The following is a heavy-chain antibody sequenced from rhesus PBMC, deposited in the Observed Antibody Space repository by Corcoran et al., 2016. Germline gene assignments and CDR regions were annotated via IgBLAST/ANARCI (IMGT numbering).Heavy chain of an antibody. CDR3: TRIAVAGPFDY. J-gene: IGHJ4*01. CDR2: ISYTSKTI. Sequence: EVQLVESGGGLVQPGGSLRLSCAASGFTFSSYDMSWVRQAPGKGLEWVSYISYTSKTIYYADSGKGRFTIARDNAKNSLFLQMSSLRAEDTAVYYCTRIAVAGPFDYWGQGVLVTVSS. V-gene: IGHV3-136*01. D-gene: IGHD6-37*01. CDR1: GFTFSSYD.